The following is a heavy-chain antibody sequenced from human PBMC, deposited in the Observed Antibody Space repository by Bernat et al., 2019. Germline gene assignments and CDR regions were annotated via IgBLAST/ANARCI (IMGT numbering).Heavy chain of an antibody. J-gene: IGHJ6*03. CDR3: ARGTSTSAPYMDV. Sequence: VQLVESGGGLVQPGRSLRLSCTASGFTFSDYYMSWIRQAPGKGLDWVSYISSSSYTNYADSVKGRFTISRDNAKNSLYLQMNSLRAEDTAVYYCARGTSTSAPYMDVWGKGTTVTVSS. V-gene: IGHV3-11*05. CDR2: ISSSSYT. CDR1: GFTFSDYY.